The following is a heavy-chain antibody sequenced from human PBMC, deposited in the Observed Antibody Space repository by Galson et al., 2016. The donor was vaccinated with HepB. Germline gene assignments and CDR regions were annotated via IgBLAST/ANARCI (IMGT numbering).Heavy chain of an antibody. Sequence: SLRLSCAASGLRFSSYGMHWVRQAPGKGLEWVAAISHDGRKKYYGDSVQGRFTISRDNSKNTLYLQMNSLRAEDTAVYYCAKAKLWFGELLPGDWGQGTLVIVSS. CDR1: GLRFSSYG. CDR2: ISHDGRKK. J-gene: IGHJ4*02. D-gene: IGHD3-10*01. CDR3: AKAKLWFGELLPGD. V-gene: IGHV3-30*18.